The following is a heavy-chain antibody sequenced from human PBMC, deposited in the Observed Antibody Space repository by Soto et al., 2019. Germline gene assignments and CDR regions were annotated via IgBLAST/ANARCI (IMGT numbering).Heavy chain of an antibody. CDR3: ARSCCREQNWFDP. CDR1: GVTISGYW. Sequence: EVQLVESGGDLVQPGGSLRLSCAASGVTISGYWMHWVRQAPGKGLVWVSRISSDGSRTDYAESVKGRFTISRDNAMNTVHLQMNSLRVEDTAVYYCARSCCREQNWFDPWGQGTLVTVSS. J-gene: IGHJ5*02. CDR2: ISSDGSRT. V-gene: IGHV3-74*01. D-gene: IGHD2-15*01.